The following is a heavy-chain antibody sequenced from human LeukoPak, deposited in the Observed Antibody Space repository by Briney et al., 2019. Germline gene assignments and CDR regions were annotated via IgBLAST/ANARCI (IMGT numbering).Heavy chain of an antibody. V-gene: IGHV3-48*03. CDR2: ISISGTSI. CDR3: LTNEWVGGTLHVY. Sequence: GGSLRLSCAASGFTLNNHDINWVRQAPGKGLEWVSFISISGTSIHYADAVKGRFTISRDNAKNSLDLQMSNLRGEDTAIYYCLTNEWVGGTLHVYWGQGNLVTVSS. D-gene: IGHD3-10*01. J-gene: IGHJ4*02. CDR1: GFTLNNHD.